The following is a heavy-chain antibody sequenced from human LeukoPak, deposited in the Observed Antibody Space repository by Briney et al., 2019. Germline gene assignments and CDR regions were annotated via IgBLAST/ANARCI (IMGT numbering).Heavy chain of an antibody. CDR1: GGSISSGDNY. CDR2: MYYSGST. Sequence: PSETLSLTCTASGGSISSGDNYWSWIRQPPGQGLEWIAYMYYSGSTYYNPSLTSRVTMSADTSTNQLSLKLSSVTAADTAVYYCARPYYYDSRIDPWGQRILVTVSS. CDR3: ARPYYYDSRIDP. J-gene: IGHJ5*02. V-gene: IGHV4-30-4*01. D-gene: IGHD3-22*01.